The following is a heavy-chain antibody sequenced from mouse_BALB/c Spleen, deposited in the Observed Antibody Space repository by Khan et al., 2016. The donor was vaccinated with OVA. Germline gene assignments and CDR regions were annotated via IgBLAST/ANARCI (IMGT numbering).Heavy chain of an antibody. CDR3: ASHLTGSFAY. CDR2: ISSGSDYT. J-gene: IGHJ3*01. Sequence: EVELVESGGDLVKPGGSLTLSCAASGFTFSSYSMSWVRQTPDKRLEWVATISSGSDYTYYPDSVKGRFTISRDNAKNTLYLQMSRLKSEDTAMFYCASHLTGSFAYWGQGTLVTVSA. CDR1: GFTFSSYS. V-gene: IGHV5-6*01.